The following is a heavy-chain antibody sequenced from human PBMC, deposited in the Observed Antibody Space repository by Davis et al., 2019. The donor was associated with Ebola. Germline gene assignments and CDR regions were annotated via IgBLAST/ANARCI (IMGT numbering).Heavy chain of an antibody. J-gene: IGHJ4*02. Sequence: GESLKISCAASGFTVSSNYMSWVRQAPGKGLEWVSVIYSGGSTYYADSVKGRFTISRDNSKNTLYLQMNSLRAEDTAVYYCAKGWGGDYYDSSGYFAYWGQGTLVTVSS. CDR3: AKGWGGDYYDSSGYFAY. D-gene: IGHD3-22*01. CDR2: IYSGGST. CDR1: GFTVSSNY. V-gene: IGHV3-53*01.